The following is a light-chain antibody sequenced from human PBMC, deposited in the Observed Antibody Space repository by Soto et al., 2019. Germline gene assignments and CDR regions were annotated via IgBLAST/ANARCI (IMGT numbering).Light chain of an antibody. V-gene: IGLV2-14*03. J-gene: IGLJ1*01. CDR1: SSDIGSYDH. Sequence: QSVLAQPASVSGSPGQSITISCSGTSSDIGSYDHVAWYQQFPGKSPKLIIYAVSDRPPGVSDRFSGSKSGISASLTISGLQTEDEADYYCISYTDRQSYLFGTGTKVTVL. CDR3: ISYTDRQSYL. CDR2: AVS.